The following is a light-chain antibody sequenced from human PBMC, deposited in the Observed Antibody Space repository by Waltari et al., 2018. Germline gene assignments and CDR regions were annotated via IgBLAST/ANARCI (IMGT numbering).Light chain of an antibody. CDR1: SSNIGSNT. J-gene: IGLJ6*01. V-gene: IGLV1-44*01. CDR3: AAWDDSLNGLNV. Sequence: QSVLTQPPSASGTPGQRVAISCSGSSSNIGSNTVNWYQQVPGTAPKLLIYSNNQRPSGVPDRFSGSKSGTSAALAISGLHSEDEADYYCAAWDDSLNGLNVFGSGTRVTVL. CDR2: SNN.